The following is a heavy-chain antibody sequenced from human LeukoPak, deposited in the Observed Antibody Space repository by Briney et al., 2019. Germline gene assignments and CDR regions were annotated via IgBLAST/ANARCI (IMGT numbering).Heavy chain of an antibody. Sequence: ASVKVSCKASGYTFTSYDINWVRRATGQGLEWMGWMNPNSGNTGYAQKFQGRVTMTRNTSISTAYMELSSLRSEDTAVYYCARGGLAAYSTENWFDPWGQGTLVTVTS. V-gene: IGHV1-8*01. J-gene: IGHJ5*02. CDR2: MNPNSGNT. CDR1: GYTFTSYD. CDR3: ARGGLAAYSTENWFDP. D-gene: IGHD6-13*01.